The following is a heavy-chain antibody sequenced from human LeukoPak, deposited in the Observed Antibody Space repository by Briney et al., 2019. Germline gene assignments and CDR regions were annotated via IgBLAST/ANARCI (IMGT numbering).Heavy chain of an antibody. J-gene: IGHJ5*02. CDR3: ARRSSGIAAAGTPGWFDP. Sequence: GESLKISCKGSGYSFTSYWIGWVRQMPGKGLEWMGIIYPGDSDTRYSPSFQGQVTISADKSISTAYLQWSSLKASDTAMYYCARRSSGIAAAGTPGWFDPWGQGTLVTVSS. D-gene: IGHD6-13*01. CDR1: GYSFTSYW. V-gene: IGHV5-51*01. CDR2: IYPGDSDT.